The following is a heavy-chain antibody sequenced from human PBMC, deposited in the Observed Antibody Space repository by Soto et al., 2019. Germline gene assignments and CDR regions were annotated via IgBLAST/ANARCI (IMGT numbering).Heavy chain of an antibody. D-gene: IGHD5-18*01. CDR2: IYYSGST. Sequence: SETLSLTCTVSGGSISSGGYYWSWIRQHPGKGLEWIGNIYYSGSTFYNPSLRSRVTISIDRSNDQFSLNLKSVTAADTAVYYCARERGGYGLFDSWGQGTLVTVSS. CDR1: GGSISSGGYY. CDR3: ARERGGYGLFDS. V-gene: IGHV4-31*03. J-gene: IGHJ4*02.